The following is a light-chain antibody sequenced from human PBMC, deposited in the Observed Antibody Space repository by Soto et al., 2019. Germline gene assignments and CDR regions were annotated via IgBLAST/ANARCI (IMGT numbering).Light chain of an antibody. CDR3: QQTYNPPWT. V-gene: IGKV1-39*01. Sequence: DIPVTQSPSSLSTSVGDRVTITCRASQTITKYLNWYQKKPGKAPNLLIYGASTLQGGVPSRFSGSGSGTDFTLTISSLQPEDFATYYCQQTYNPPWTFGQGTKVEIK. J-gene: IGKJ1*01. CDR1: QTITKY. CDR2: GAS.